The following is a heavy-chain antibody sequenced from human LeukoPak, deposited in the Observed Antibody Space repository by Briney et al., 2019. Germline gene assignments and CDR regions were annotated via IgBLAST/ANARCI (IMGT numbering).Heavy chain of an antibody. Sequence: GGSLRLSCAASGFTFNTYAMSWVRQAPGKGLEWVSDISKDGVYPYYADSVRGRFTISRDNSKNMVYLQMNSLRAEDAALYYCAKSSRDGYDWGQGTLVTVSS. V-gene: IGHV3-23*01. CDR1: GFTFNTYA. D-gene: IGHD5-24*01. CDR2: ISKDGVYP. J-gene: IGHJ4*02. CDR3: AKSSRDGYD.